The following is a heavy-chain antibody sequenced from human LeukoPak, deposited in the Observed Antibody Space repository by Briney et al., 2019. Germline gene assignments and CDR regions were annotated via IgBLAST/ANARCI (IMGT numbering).Heavy chain of an antibody. V-gene: IGHV4-4*09. Sequence: SETLSLTCAVYAGSFSSYYWSWIRQPPGKGLEWIGYIYTSGSTNYNPSPKSRVSISVDTSKNQFSLKLSSVTAADTAVYYCARTRRDGYVAFDYWGQGTLVTVSS. D-gene: IGHD5-24*01. CDR1: AGSFSSYY. CDR2: IYTSGST. CDR3: ARTRRDGYVAFDY. J-gene: IGHJ4*02.